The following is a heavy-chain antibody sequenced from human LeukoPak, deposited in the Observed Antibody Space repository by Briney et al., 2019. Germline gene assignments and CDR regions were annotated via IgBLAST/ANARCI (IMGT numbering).Heavy chain of an antibody. Sequence: GGSLRLSCAASGFTFSSYWMSWVRQAPGKGLEWVANIKQDGSEKYYVDSVKGRFTISRDNAKNSLYLQMNSLRAEDTAVYYCARDKYYDFWSGYPDLEDYWGQGTLVTVSS. V-gene: IGHV3-7*01. J-gene: IGHJ4*02. D-gene: IGHD3-3*01. CDR2: IKQDGSEK. CDR3: ARDKYYDFWSGYPDLEDY. CDR1: GFTFSSYW.